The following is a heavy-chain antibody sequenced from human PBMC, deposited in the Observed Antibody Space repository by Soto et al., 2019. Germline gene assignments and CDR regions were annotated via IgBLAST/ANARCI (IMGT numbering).Heavy chain of an antibody. CDR3: ARHNYGSGSTYFDY. D-gene: IGHD3-10*01. J-gene: IGHJ4*02. Sequence: SETLSLTCAVSGGSISGINWWYWVRQPPGKGLEWIGYIYYSGSTNYNPSLKSRVTISVDTSKNQFSLKLNSMTAADTAVYYCARHNYGSGSTYFDYWGQGTLVTVSS. V-gene: IGHV4-4*02. CDR2: IYYSGST. CDR1: GGSISGINW.